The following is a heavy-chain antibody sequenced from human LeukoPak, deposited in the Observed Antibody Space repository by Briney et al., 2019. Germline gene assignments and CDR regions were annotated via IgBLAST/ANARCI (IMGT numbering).Heavy chain of an antibody. CDR2: IYSRGST. CDR3: ARDSGSYY. D-gene: IGHD1-26*01. Sequence: SETLSLTCTVSGGSISGHYWSWIRQPAGKGLEWIGSIYSRGSTDYNPSLKSRVTMSVDTSKNQFSLKLTSVTAADTAVYYCARDSGSYYWGQGTLVTVSS. V-gene: IGHV4-4*07. CDR1: GGSISGHY. J-gene: IGHJ4*02.